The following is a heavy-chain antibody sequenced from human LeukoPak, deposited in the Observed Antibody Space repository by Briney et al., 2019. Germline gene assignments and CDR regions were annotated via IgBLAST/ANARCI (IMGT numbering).Heavy chain of an antibody. V-gene: IGHV3-7*01. CDR3: AREVWGPEY. Sequence: GGSLRLSCAASGFTFTKYWMTWVRQAPGKGLEWVGNIKQDGSGKNYMDSVKGRFTISRDNTKNSVYLQMSSLRAEDTAVYYCAREVWGPEYWGQGTLVTVSS. CDR2: IKQDGSGK. D-gene: IGHD1-14*01. J-gene: IGHJ4*02. CDR1: GFTFTKYW.